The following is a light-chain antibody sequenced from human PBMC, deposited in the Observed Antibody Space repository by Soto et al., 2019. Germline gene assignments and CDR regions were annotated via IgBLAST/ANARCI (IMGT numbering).Light chain of an antibody. Sequence: QSVLTQPRSVSGSPGQSVTISCTGTSSDVGGYNYVSWYQQHPGKAPKLMIYDVSKRPSGVPDRFSGSKSGNTASLTISGLQAEDEADHYCCSYAGSYTFIGTRTKVTVL. CDR2: DVS. J-gene: IGLJ1*01. CDR1: SSDVGGYNY. V-gene: IGLV2-11*01. CDR3: CSYAGSYTF.